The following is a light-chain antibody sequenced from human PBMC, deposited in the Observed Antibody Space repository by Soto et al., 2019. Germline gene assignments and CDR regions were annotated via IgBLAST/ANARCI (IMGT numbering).Light chain of an antibody. CDR1: QSVRNF. J-gene: IGKJ1*01. V-gene: IGKV3-11*01. CDR2: DAS. CDR3: QQRSNWPWT. Sequence: EIVLTQSPATLSLSPGERATLSCRARQSVRNFLAWYQQKPGQAPRLLISDASNRATGIPGRFSGSGSGTDFSLTISSLEPEDFAVYYCQQRSNWPWTFGQGTKVEIK.